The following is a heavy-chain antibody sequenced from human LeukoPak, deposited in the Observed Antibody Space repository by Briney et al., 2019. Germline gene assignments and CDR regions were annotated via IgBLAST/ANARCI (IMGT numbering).Heavy chain of an antibody. J-gene: IGHJ5*02. CDR3: VRSAASIVMGS. CDR1: GGSISYSNW. Sequence: SETLSLTCAVSGGSISYSNWWSWVRQTPDKELEWIGEIYQGVTTNYNPSLKNRVSISVDSSKNLFSLSLASVTAADTALYYCVRSAASIVMGSWGQGALVTVSS. V-gene: IGHV4-4*02. CDR2: IYQGVTT. D-gene: IGHD2-15*01.